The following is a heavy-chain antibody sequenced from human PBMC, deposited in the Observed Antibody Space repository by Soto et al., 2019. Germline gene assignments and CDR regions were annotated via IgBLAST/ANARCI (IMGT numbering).Heavy chain of an antibody. CDR1: GFTFSSYW. Sequence: EEQLVESGGGIVQPGGPLRLSCAASGFTFSSYWMHWVHQAPGKGLVWISRINPGGSITAYADSVKGRFTISRDNAKNTLYLQMNSLRGDDTAVYYCARVPTGKYGVWNYWGQGTLVTGSS. CDR3: ARVPTGKYGVWNY. J-gene: IGHJ4*02. CDR2: INPGGSIT. D-gene: IGHD2-8*01. V-gene: IGHV3-74*01.